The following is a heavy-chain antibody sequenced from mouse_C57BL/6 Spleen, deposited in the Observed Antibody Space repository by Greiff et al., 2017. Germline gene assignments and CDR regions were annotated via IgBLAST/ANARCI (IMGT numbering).Heavy chain of an antibody. Sequence: EVKLMESGGGLVKPGGSLKLSCAASGFTFSDYGMHWVRQAPEKGLAWVAYISSGSITIYYADTVKGRFTISRDNAKNTLFLQMTSLRSEDTAMYYCARTYFDYWGQGTTLTVSS. V-gene: IGHV5-17*01. CDR2: ISSGSITI. CDR3: ARTYFDY. J-gene: IGHJ2*01. CDR1: GFTFSDYG.